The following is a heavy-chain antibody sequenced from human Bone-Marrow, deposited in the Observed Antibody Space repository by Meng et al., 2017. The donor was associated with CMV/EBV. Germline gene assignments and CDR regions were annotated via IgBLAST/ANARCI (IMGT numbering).Heavy chain of an antibody. J-gene: IGHJ3*02. CDR2: IYYSETT. CDR3: AREYGYNRFHDPLDI. V-gene: IGHV4-30-4*08. CDR1: DGSISSTSYY. Sequence: SETLSLTCTVSDGSISSTSYYWSWIRQTPWKGLEWIGDIYYSETTYYNPSLKSRVTISVDTSKNQFSLNLSAVTAADTAVYYCAREYGYNRFHDPLDIWGQGTMVTVSS. D-gene: IGHD5-24*01.